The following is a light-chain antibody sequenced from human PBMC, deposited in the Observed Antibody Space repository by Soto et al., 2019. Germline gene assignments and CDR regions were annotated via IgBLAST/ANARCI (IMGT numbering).Light chain of an antibody. CDR1: QSVSSSY. J-gene: IGKJ4*01. CDR3: QQYGSSPLLT. Sequence: EIVLTQSPGTLSLSPGERATLSCRASQSVSSSYLAWYQQKPGQAPRLLIYGASSRATGIPDRFSGSGSGKDFPLTISRPEPEDFAVYYCQQYGSSPLLTFGGGTKVEIK. V-gene: IGKV3-20*01. CDR2: GAS.